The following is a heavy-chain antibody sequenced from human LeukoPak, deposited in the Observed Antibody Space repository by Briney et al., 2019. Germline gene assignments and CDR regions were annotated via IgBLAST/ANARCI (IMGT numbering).Heavy chain of an antibody. CDR3: ARGAGRYSGYVLMKVFGSNWFDP. D-gene: IGHD5-12*01. Sequence: GASVKVSCKASGYTFTSYDINWVRQATGQGLEWMGWMNPNSGNTGYAQKFQGRVTMTRNTSISTAYMELSSLRSEDTAVYYCARGAGRYSGYVLMKVFGSNWFDPWGQGTLVTVSS. J-gene: IGHJ5*02. CDR1: GYTFTSYD. V-gene: IGHV1-8*01. CDR2: MNPNSGNT.